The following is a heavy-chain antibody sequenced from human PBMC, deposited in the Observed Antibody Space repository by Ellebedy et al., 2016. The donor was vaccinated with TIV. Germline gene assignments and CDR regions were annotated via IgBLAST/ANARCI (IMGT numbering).Heavy chain of an antibody. V-gene: IGHV4-59*12. CDR2: ISYSGST. J-gene: IGHJ4*02. CDR1: GGSISSYY. Sequence: MPSETLSLTCTVSGGSISSYYWSWIRQPPGKGLEWIGYISYSGSTNYNPSLKSRVTVSVDTSKNQFSLKLSSVTAADTAVYYCARRYDSSGYYLNPFDYWGQGTLVTVSS. CDR3: ARRYDSSGYYLNPFDY. D-gene: IGHD3-22*01.